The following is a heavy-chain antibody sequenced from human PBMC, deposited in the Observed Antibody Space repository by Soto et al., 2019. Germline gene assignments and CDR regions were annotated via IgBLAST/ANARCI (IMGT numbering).Heavy chain of an antibody. CDR2: ISDNGTGT. J-gene: IGHJ3*02. CDR1: GFTFSSYA. V-gene: IGHV3-23*01. D-gene: IGHD3-22*01. Sequence: EVQILESGGGLVQPGGSLRLSCAASGFTFSSYAMYWVRQAPGKGLAWVSGISDNGTGTYYADSVKGRFTISRDNSKNTVYLQMKSLRAEDTAVYYCAKDHTVVSRDAFDIWGQGTMVNVSS. CDR3: AKDHTVVSRDAFDI.